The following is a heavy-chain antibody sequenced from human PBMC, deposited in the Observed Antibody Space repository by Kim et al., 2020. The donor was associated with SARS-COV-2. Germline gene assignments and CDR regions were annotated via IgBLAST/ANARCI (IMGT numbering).Heavy chain of an antibody. Sequence: SETLSLTCAVYGGSFSGYYWSWIRQPPGKGLEWIGEINHSGSTNYNPSLKSRVTISVDTSKNQFSLKLSSVTAADTAVYYCARGLPNWQVGYRAAFDIWGQGTMVTVSS. V-gene: IGHV4-34*01. D-gene: IGHD1-1*01. CDR1: GGSFSGYY. J-gene: IGHJ3*02. CDR2: INHSGST. CDR3: ARGLPNWQVGYRAAFDI.